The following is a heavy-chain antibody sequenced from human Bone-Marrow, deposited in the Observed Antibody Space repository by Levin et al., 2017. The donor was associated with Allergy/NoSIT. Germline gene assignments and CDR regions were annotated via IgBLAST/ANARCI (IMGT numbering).Heavy chain of an antibody. CDR2: IYHSGST. CDR3: ARAGPYYDFWSGYYPPAYFDY. Sequence: GSLRLSCAVSGYSISSGYYWGWILQPPGKGLEWIGSIYHSGSTYYNPSLKSRVTISVDTSKNQFSLKLSSVTAADTAVYYCARAGPYYDFWSGYYPPAYFDYWGQGTLVTVSS. D-gene: IGHD3-3*01. CDR1: GYSISSGYY. V-gene: IGHV4-38-2*01. J-gene: IGHJ4*02.